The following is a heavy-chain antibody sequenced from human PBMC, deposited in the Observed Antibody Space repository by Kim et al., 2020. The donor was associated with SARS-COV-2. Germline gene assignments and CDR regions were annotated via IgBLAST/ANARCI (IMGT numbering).Heavy chain of an antibody. J-gene: IGHJ6*01. CDR3: ARDRSIIEVRFYGMDV. CDR2: ISYDGTNK. CDR1: GFTFSSYG. V-gene: IGHV3-33*05. D-gene: IGHD3-10*01. Sequence: GGSLRLSCAASGFTFSSYGMHWVRQAPGKGLEWVAVISYDGTNKYYADSEKGRFTISRDNFKNTLYLQMNSLRAEDTAVDYCARDRSIIEVRFYGMDVWG.